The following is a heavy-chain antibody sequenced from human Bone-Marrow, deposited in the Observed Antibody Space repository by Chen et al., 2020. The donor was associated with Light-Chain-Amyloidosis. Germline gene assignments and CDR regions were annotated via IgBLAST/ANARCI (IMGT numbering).Heavy chain of an antibody. CDR3: ARDLNYDFWSGYPFDAFDI. Sequence: QVQLQESGPGLVKPSETLSLTCTVSGGSISSYYWSWTRQPAGNGLELIGRIYTSGSTNYNPSLKSRVTMSVDTSKNQFSLKLSSVTAADTAVYYCARDLNYDFWSGYPFDAFDIWGQGTMVTVSS. J-gene: IGHJ3*02. V-gene: IGHV4-4*07. CDR2: IYTSGST. D-gene: IGHD3-3*01. CDR1: GGSISSYY.